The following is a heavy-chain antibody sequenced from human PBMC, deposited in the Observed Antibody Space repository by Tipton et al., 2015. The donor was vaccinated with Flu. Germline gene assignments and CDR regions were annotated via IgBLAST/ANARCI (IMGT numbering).Heavy chain of an antibody. CDR2: ISTGGSTI. J-gene: IGHJ4*02. CDR3: AREYTTSSGRALDN. D-gene: IGHD1-14*01. Sequence: SLRLSCAASGFVFSVYDMNWVRQAPGKGLEWVSYISTGGSTIHYAHSVKGRFTISRDNAKNSLSLQMSSLRAEDTAVYYCAREYTTSSGRALDNWGQGTLVTVSS. V-gene: IGHV3-48*03. CDR1: GFVFSVYD.